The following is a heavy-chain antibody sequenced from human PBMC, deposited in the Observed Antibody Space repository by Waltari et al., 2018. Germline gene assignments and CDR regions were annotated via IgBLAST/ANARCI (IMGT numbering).Heavy chain of an antibody. Sequence: EVQLVESGGGLVQPGGSLRLSCAASGFTFSSYEMNWVRQAPGKGLEWVSYISSSGSTIYYADPVKGRVTISRDNAKNSLYLQMNSLRAEDTAVYYCARDFSPGWMQLVGGGNYYYGMDVWGQGTTVTVSS. J-gene: IGHJ6*02. CDR1: GFTFSSYE. CDR2: ISSSGSTI. CDR3: ARDFSPGWMQLVGGGNYYYGMDV. D-gene: IGHD6-6*01. V-gene: IGHV3-48*03.